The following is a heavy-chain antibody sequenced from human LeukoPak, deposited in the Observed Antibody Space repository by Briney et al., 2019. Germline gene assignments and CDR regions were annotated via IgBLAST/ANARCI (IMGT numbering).Heavy chain of an antibody. CDR1: GYSFTGYY. CDR3: ARGARVAGTFYYYYYMDV. V-gene: IGHV1-2*06. Sequence: GASVKVSCKASGYSFTGYYMHWVRQAPGQGLEWMGRINPNSGGTNYAQKFQGRVTMTRDTSISTAYMELSRLRSDDTAVYYCARGARVAGTFYYYYYMDVWGKGTTVTVSS. D-gene: IGHD6-19*01. J-gene: IGHJ6*03. CDR2: INPNSGGT.